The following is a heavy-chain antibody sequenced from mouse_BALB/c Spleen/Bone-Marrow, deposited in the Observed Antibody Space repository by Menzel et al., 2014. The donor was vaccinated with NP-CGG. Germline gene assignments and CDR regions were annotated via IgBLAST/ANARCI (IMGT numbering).Heavy chain of an antibody. CDR2: IHPGNSDT. V-gene: IGHV1-5*01. D-gene: IGHD3-1*01. Sequence: EVKLMESGTVLARPGAAVKMSCKASGYTFSNYWMHRIKQRPGQSLEWIGTIHPGNSDTTYNQKFKGKAKLTAVTSTSTAYMELSSLTNEDSAVYYCTTLARNNFDYWGQGTTLTVSS. CDR1: GYTFSNYW. J-gene: IGHJ2*01. CDR3: TTLARNNFDY.